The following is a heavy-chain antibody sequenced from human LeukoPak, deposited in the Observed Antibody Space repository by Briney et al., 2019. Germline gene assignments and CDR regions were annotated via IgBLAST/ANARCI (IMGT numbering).Heavy chain of an antibody. V-gene: IGHV4-34*01. CDR2: INHSGST. CDR1: GGSFSGYY. D-gene: IGHD5-18*01. J-gene: IGHJ4*02. CDR3: ARLFPRDSYSYPYYFDY. Sequence: SETLSLTCAVYGGSFSGYYWSWIRQPPGKGLEWIGEINHSGSTNYNPSLKSRVTISVDTSKNQFSLKLNSVTAADTAVYYCARLFPRDSYSYPYYFDYWGQGTLVTVSS.